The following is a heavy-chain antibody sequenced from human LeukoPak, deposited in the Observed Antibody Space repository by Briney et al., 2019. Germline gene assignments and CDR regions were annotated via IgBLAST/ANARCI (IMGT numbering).Heavy chain of an antibody. CDR3: ARVHFYDSSGYSLINP. D-gene: IGHD3-22*01. V-gene: IGHV1-2*02. Sequence: ASVKVSCKASGYIFTDYYMHWVRQAPGQGLEWMGWINPNSGGTNYAQKFQGRVTMTRDTSISIAYMELSRLKSDDTAVYYCARVHFYDSSGYSLINPWGQGTLVTVSS. J-gene: IGHJ4*02. CDR2: INPNSGGT. CDR1: GYIFTDYY.